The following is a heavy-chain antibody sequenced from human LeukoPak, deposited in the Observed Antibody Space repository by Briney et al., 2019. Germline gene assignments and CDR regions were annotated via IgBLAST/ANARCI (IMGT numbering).Heavy chain of an antibody. J-gene: IGHJ6*02. CDR2: ISSSGSTI. V-gene: IGHV3-11*01. Sequence: GGSLRLSCAASGFTFSDYYMSWIRQAPGKGLEWVSYISSSGSTIYYADSVKGRFTISRDNAKNSLYLQMNSLRAEDTAVYYCARDGCSSTSCYYYGMDVWGQGTTVTVSS. CDR3: ARDGCSSTSCYYYGMDV. CDR1: GFTFSDYY. D-gene: IGHD2-2*01.